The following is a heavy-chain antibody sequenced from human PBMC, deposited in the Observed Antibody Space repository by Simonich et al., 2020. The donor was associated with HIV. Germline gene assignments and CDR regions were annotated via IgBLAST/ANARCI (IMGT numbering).Heavy chain of an antibody. J-gene: IGHJ6*02. CDR1: GGSFSGYY. CDR2: INHSGRT. D-gene: IGHD1-26*01. CDR3: ATAAASHSGSYGGYYYYGMDV. Sequence: QVHLQQWGAGLLKPSETLSLTCAVYGGSFSGYYWNWIRQPPGKGLEWIGEINHSGRTNYNPSLKSRGTISVDKSKNQFSLKVNSVTAADTAVYYCATAAASHSGSYGGYYYYGMDVWGQGTTVTVSS. V-gene: IGHV4-34*01.